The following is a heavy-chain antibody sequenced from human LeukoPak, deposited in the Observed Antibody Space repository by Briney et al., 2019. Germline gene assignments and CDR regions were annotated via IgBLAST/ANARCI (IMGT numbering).Heavy chain of an antibody. CDR1: GGSISSYY. V-gene: IGHV4-59*01. CDR2: IYYSGST. Sequence: SSETLSLTCTVSGGSISSYYWSWIRQPPGKGLEWIGYIYYSGSTNYNPSLKSRVTISVDTSKNQFSLKLSSVTAADTAVYYCARGTRGSHYAGEYFQHWGQGTLVTVSS. J-gene: IGHJ1*01. D-gene: IGHD1-26*01. CDR3: ARGTRGSHYAGEYFQH.